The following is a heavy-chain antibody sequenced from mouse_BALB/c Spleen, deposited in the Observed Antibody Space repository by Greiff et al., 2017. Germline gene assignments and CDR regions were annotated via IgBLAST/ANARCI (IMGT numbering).Heavy chain of an antibody. J-gene: IGHJ4*01. CDR3: AKDRYGDYYAMDY. CDR1: GFSLTSYG. Sequence: LQESGPSLVQPSQSLSITCTVSGFSLTSYGVHWVRQSPGKGLEWLGVIWRGGSTDYNAAFMSRLSITKDNSKSQVFFKMNSLQADDTAIYYCAKDRYGDYYAMDYWGQGTSVTVSS. V-gene: IGHV2-5-1*01. D-gene: IGHD2-14*01. CDR2: IWRGGST.